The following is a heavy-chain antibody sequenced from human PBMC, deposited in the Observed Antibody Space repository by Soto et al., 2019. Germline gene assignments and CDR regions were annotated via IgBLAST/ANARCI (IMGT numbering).Heavy chain of an antibody. CDR3: ATETLPMARGVLDY. CDR2: VKSKTHSWTT. CDR1: VFTFSDAW. V-gene: IGHV3-15*01. Sequence: PGWSLRLSCASSVFTFSDAWMSWFRQAPGKGLDWVGRVKSKTHSWTTDYAAPVKGRFVISRDDSKNMLYLQMDSLKTEDTAVYYCATETLPMARGVLDYWGQGILVTVSS. J-gene: IGHJ4*02. D-gene: IGHD3-10*01.